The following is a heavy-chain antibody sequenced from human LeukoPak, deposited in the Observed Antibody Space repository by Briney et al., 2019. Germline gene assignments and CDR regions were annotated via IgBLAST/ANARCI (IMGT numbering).Heavy chain of an antibody. D-gene: IGHD6-19*01. CDR2: ISAYNGNT. J-gene: IGHJ1*01. V-gene: IGHV1-18*04. CDR3: ARDSSGWFSGGSQH. Sequence: ASVKVSCKASGYTFTSYGISWVRQAPGQGLEWMGWISAYNGNTNYAQKLQGRVTMTTDTSTSTAYMELRSLRSDDTAVYYCARDSSGWFSGGSQHWGQGTLVTVSS. CDR1: GYTFTSYG.